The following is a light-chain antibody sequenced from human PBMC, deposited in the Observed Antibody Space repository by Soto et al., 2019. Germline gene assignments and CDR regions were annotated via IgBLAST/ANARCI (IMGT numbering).Light chain of an antibody. V-gene: IGKV1-39*01. CDR3: QQRYSPPLT. CDR2: ATS. J-gene: IGKJ4*01. Sequence: DFQMTQSPSSLSSSVGDRVTITCRASQTINGYLNWYQQNPGKAPNLLIYATSSLQSGVPSRFSGSGSGTDFTRIISSLPPEDFATYYGQQRYSPPLTFAGGTKVEVK. CDR1: QTINGY.